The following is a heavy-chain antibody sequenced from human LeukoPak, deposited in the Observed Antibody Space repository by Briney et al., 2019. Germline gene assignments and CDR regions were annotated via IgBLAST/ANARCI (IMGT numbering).Heavy chain of an antibody. V-gene: IGHV3-7*03. CDR1: GFTFSSYW. CDR2: IKTDGSQI. J-gene: IGHJ4*02. CDR3: ARDRLVGDYFDY. Sequence: GGSLRLSCAASGFTFSSYWMSWVRQAPGKGLEWVANIKTDGSQIYYVDSVKGRFTISRDNAKNSLYLQMNSLRAEDTAVYYCARDRLVGDYFDYWGQGTLVTVSS. D-gene: IGHD3-10*01.